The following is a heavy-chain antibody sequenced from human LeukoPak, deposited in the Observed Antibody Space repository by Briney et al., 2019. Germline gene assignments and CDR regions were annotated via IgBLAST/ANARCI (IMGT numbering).Heavy chain of an antibody. D-gene: IGHD5-12*01. J-gene: IGHJ3*02. CDR3: ASSLRRDAFDI. V-gene: IGHV4-30-2*01. Sequence: PSETLSLTCAVSGGSISSGGYSWRWIRQPPGKGLEWIGYIYHSGSAYYNPSLKSRVTISVDRSKNQFSLKLGSVTAAGTAVYYCASSLRRDAFDIWGQGTMVTVSS. CDR2: IYHSGSA. CDR1: GGSISSGGYS.